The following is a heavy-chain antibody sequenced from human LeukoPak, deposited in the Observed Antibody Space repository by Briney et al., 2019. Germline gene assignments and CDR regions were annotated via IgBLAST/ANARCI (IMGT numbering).Heavy chain of an antibody. Sequence: SQTLSLTCTVSGASISSGGYYWSWIRQHPRKGRQWIGYIHYSGDTYYSPSLKSRLTLSVDTSKNQFSLRLRSVTDADTAVYYCARVVAYDSTGYYLYYFDYWGQGTLVTVAA. CDR1: GASISSGGYY. J-gene: IGHJ4*02. CDR2: IHYSGDT. D-gene: IGHD3-22*01. V-gene: IGHV4-31*03. CDR3: ARVVAYDSTGYYLYYFDY.